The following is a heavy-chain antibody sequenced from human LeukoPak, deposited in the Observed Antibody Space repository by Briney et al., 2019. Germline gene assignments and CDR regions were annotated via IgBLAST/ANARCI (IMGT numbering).Heavy chain of an antibody. CDR2: IYYSGST. D-gene: IGHD1-26*01. V-gene: IGHV4-39*01. J-gene: IGHJ5*02. Sequence: SETLSLTCTVSGGSISSSGYYWGWIRQPPGKGLGWIASIYYSGSTYYNPSLKSRVTISVDTSKNQLSLKLSSLTAADTAVYYCARHEYSGSYYGLSWFDPWGQGTLVTVSS. CDR3: ARHEYSGSYYGLSWFDP. CDR1: GGSISSSGYY.